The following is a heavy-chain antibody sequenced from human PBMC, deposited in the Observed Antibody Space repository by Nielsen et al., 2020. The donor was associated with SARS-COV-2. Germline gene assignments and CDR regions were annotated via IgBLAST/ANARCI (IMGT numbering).Heavy chain of an antibody. CDR1: GFRFNVYS. CDR3: VRIDMATISVDY. D-gene: IGHD5-24*01. V-gene: IGHV4-59*01. Sequence: ESLKISCAASGFRFNVYSMSWIRQPPGKGLEWIGYIFYRGNTNYNPSLKSRVTISVDTSKNQFSLKVNSATAADTAVYYCVRIDMATISVDYWGRGTLVTVSS. CDR2: IFYRGNT. J-gene: IGHJ4*02.